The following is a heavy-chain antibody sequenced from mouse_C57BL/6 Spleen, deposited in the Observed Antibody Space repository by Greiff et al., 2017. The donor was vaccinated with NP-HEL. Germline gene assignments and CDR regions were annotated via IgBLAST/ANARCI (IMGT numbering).Heavy chain of an antibody. CDR2: ISSGSSTI. J-gene: IGHJ4*01. V-gene: IGHV5-17*01. CDR1: GFTFSDYG. Sequence: DVQLQESGGGLVKPGGSLKLSCAASGFTFSDYGMHWVRQAPEKGLEWVAYISSGSSTIYYADTVKGRFTISRDNAKHNLFLQMTRLRSEDTAMYYCAREDMVSDYAMDYWGQGTSVTVSS. D-gene: IGHD2-1*01. CDR3: AREDMVSDYAMDY.